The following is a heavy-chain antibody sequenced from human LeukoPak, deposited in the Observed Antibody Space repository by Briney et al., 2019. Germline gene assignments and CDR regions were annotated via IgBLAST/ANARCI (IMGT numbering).Heavy chain of an antibody. Sequence: ASVKVSCKASGYTFTDYYMHWVRQAPGQGLEWMGWINGNSAGTSYAQNFQGRVTMTRDTSISTAYMELSRLRSDDTAVYYCARDLGRDGSTTDYWGQGTLVTVSS. V-gene: IGHV1-2*02. J-gene: IGHJ4*02. CDR2: INGNSAGT. D-gene: IGHD5-24*01. CDR3: ARDLGRDGSTTDY. CDR1: GYTFTDYY.